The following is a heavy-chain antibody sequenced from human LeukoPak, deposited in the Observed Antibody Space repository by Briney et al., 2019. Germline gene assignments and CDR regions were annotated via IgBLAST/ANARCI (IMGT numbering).Heavy chain of an antibody. J-gene: IGHJ4*02. CDR1: GFTFSSYA. CDR2: ISGSGVST. CDR3: AKDPSSTVTTPDY. Sequence: GGSLRLSCAASGFTFSSYAMSWVRQAPGKGLEWVSAISGSGVSTYYADSVKGRFTISRDNSKNTLYLQMNSLRAEDTAVYYCAKDPSSTVTTPDYWGQGTLVTVSS. D-gene: IGHD4-17*01. V-gene: IGHV3-23*01.